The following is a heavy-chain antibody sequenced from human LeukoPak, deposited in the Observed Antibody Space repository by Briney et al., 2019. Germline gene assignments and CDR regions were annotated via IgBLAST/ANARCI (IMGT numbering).Heavy chain of an antibody. CDR2: ISYSGSA. J-gene: IGHJ3*02. Sequence: SETLSLTCTVSGVSINSYYWSWIRQPPEKGLEWIGYISYSGSATYNPSLKSRVTISVDTSKNQFSLKLSSVTAADTAVYYCARESPGGYCSGGSCYSSDDAFDIWGQGTMVTVSS. CDR3: ARESPGGYCSGGSCYSSDDAFDI. V-gene: IGHV4-59*01. CDR1: GVSINSYY. D-gene: IGHD2-15*01.